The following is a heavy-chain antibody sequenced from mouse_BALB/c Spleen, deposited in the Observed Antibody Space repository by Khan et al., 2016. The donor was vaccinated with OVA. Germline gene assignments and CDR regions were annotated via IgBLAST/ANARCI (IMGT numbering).Heavy chain of an antibody. CDR3: TGHRGYYGSSPYFDY. Sequence: EVQLVESGGGLVRPGGSLKLSCAASGFSFSSYSMSWVRQTPEKRLEWVATISSGGSYTYYPDSVKGQFTISRDNAKNTQPLQVNSLRSEDTAMYYWTGHRGYYGSSPYFDYWGQGTTLTVSS. J-gene: IGHJ2*01. CDR1: GFSFSSYS. V-gene: IGHV5-9-3*01. D-gene: IGHD1-1*01. CDR2: ISSGGSYT.